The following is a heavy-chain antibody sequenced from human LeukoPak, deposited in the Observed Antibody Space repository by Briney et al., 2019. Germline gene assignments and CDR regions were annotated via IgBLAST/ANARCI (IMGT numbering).Heavy chain of an antibody. D-gene: IGHD3-10*01. V-gene: IGHV2-5*01. CDR3: AHSHPAIITAVNRYFDY. CDR1: GMLLSATGVA. CDR2: IYWNGDK. J-gene: IGHJ4*02. Sequence: GSGPTLVNPTETLTLTCSFSGMLLSATGVAVGRIRQPPGKAPEWLALIYWNGDKRYSPSLKSRLTISKDTSKDQVVLAMSNMDPVDTGTYYCAHSHPAIITAVNRYFDYWGQGTLVTVSS.